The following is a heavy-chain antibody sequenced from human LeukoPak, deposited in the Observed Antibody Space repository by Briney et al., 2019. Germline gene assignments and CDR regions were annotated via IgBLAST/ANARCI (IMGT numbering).Heavy chain of an antibody. CDR1: GYTFTSYY. V-gene: IGHV1-46*01. CDR2: INPSGGST. D-gene: IGHD6-19*01. Sequence: ASVKVSCKASGYTFTSYYMYWGRQAPGQGLEWVGMINPSGGSTTYAQKFQGRVTMTRDTSTSTVYMELRSLRSEDTAVYYCAREDSSGWYFDYWGQGTLVTVSS. J-gene: IGHJ4*02. CDR3: AREDSSGWYFDY.